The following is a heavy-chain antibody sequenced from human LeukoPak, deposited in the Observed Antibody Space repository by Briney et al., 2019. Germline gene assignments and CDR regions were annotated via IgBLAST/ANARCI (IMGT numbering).Heavy chain of an antibody. CDR1: GVTFSSYD. V-gene: IGHV3-48*03. J-gene: IGHJ4*02. Sequence: GGSLRLSCAASGVTFSSYDMNWVRQAPGKGLEWASYISGSGTTIYYADSVKGRFPISRDDAKTSLYLQMNSLRAEDTALYYCARLSTVDFWSPFDYWGQGTLVTVSS. CDR2: ISGSGTTI. CDR3: ARLSTVDFWSPFDY. D-gene: IGHD3-3*01.